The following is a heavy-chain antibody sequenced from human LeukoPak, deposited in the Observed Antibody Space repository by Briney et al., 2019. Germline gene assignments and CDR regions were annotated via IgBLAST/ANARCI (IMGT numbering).Heavy chain of an antibody. CDR1: GFTFSSYA. Sequence: GGSLRLSCAASGFTFSSYAMSWVRQAPGKGLEWVSAISGSGGSPYYADSVKGRFTISRDNSKNTLYLQMNSLRAEDTAVYFWENAAYDILTGYGGDWGQGTLVTVSS. V-gene: IGHV3-23*01. J-gene: IGHJ4*02. D-gene: IGHD3-9*01. CDR3: ENAAYDILTGYGGD. CDR2: ISGSGGSP.